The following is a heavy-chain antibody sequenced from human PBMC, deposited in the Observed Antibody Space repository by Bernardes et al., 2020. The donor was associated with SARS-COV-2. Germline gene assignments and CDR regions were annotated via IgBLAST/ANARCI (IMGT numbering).Heavy chain of an antibody. CDR3: ARVARGGSYARNDFDF. CDR1: GFIFTTYS. Sequence: GSLRLSCVGSGFIFTTYSMSWIRQPPEKGLEWIGFIYFSGSTNYNPSLKSRVTMSVDTSKNQFSLQLSSVTAADTAVYYCARVARGGSYARNDFDFWGQGTLVTVSS. V-gene: IGHV4-59*01. J-gene: IGHJ4*02. CDR2: IYFSGST. D-gene: IGHD1-26*01.